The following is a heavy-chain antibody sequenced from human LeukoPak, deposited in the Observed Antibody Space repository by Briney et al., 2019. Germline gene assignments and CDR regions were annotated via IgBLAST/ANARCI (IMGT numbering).Heavy chain of an antibody. V-gene: IGHV3-9*01. CDR2: INWNSGRM. J-gene: IGHJ6*03. D-gene: IGHD6-19*01. CDR3: AKDGQRRAVSVVTYMDV. CDR1: GFTFDDYA. Sequence: GGSLRLSCAAAGFTFDDYAMHWVRQAPGKGLEWVSTINWNSGRMEYADSVKGRFTISRDNAKNSLYLQMNSLRDEDTALFYCAKDGQRRAVSVVTYMDVWGKGTTVTVSS.